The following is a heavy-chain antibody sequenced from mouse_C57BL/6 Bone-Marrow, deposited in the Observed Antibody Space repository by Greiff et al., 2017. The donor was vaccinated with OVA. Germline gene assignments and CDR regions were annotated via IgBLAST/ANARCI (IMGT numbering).Heavy chain of an antibody. CDR3: ARRPYFDY. Sequence: VMLVESGAELVRPGTSVKMSCKASGYTFTNYWIGWAKQRPGHGLEWIGDIYPGGGYTNYNEKFKGKATLTADKSSSTAYMQFSSLTSEDSAIYYCARRPYFDYWGQGTTLTVSS. CDR2: IYPGGGYT. V-gene: IGHV1-63*01. CDR1: GYTFTNYW. J-gene: IGHJ2*01.